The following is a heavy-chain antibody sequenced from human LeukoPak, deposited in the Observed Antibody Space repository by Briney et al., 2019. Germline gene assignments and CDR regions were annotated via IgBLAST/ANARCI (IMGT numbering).Heavy chain of an antibody. Sequence: GGSLRLSCAASGFTFSSYAMHWVRQAPGKGLEWVAVISYDGSNKYYADSVKGRFTISRDNGKNALYLQMKSLRAEDTAVYYCARNEDYSDSTGYYSTFYLDSWGQGTLVTVSS. CDR3: ARNEDYSDSTGYYSTFYLDS. J-gene: IGHJ4*02. CDR1: GFTFSSYA. D-gene: IGHD3-22*01. CDR2: ISYDGSNK. V-gene: IGHV3-30*04.